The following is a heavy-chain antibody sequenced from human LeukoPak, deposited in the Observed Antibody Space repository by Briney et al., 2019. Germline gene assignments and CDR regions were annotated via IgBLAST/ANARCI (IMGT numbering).Heavy chain of an antibody. CDR1: GYTFTSYD. CDR3: ARIGSADGPWYYYMDV. CDR2: MNPNSGNT. D-gene: IGHD3-10*01. Sequence: ASVKVSCKASGYTFTSYDINWVRQATGQGLEWMGWMNPNSGNTGYAQKFQGRVTITRNTSISTAYMELSSLRSEDTAVYYCARIGSADGPWYYYMDVWGKGTTVTVSS. J-gene: IGHJ6*03. V-gene: IGHV1-8*03.